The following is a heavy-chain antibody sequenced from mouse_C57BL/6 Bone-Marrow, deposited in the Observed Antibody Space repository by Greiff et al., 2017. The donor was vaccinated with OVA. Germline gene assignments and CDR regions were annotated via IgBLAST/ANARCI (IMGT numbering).Heavy chain of an antibody. V-gene: IGHV1-22*01. CDR1: GYTFTDYN. D-gene: IGHD1-1*02. J-gene: IGHJ4*01. CDR2: INPNNGGT. Sequence: VQLQQSGPELVKPGASVKMSCKASGYTFTDYNMHWVKQSHGKSIEWIGYINPNNGGTSYNQKFKGKATLTVNKSSSTAYMELRSLTSEDSAVYYCARRLWQMGTYYAMDYWGQGTSVTVSS. CDR3: ARRLWQMGTYYAMDY.